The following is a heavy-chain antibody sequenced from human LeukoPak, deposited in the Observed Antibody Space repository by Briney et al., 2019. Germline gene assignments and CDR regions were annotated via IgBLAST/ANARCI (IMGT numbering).Heavy chain of an antibody. V-gene: IGHV1-46*01. D-gene: IGHD3-22*01. CDR3: ARGISYSSGNNWFDP. Sequence: ASVKVSCKAFGYTFTSNYMHWVRQAPGQGPEWMGVISPSGGSTTYAQKFQGRVTLTRDTSISTAYMELSRLRSDDTAVYYCARGISYSSGNNWFDPWGQGTLVTVSS. J-gene: IGHJ5*02. CDR1: GYTFTSNY. CDR2: ISPSGGST.